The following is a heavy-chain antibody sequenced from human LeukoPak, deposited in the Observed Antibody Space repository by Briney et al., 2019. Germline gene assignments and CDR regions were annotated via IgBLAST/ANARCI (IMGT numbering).Heavy chain of an antibody. CDR1: GGSFSGYY. CDR3: ASLNPFSGRRNAFDI. CDR2: VNHSGTA. D-gene: IGHD1-26*01. J-gene: IGHJ3*02. V-gene: IGHV4-34*01. Sequence: SETLSLTCAVHGGSFSGYYWSWIRQPPGQGLEWIGEVNHSGTARYNPSLESRVTVSVDTSKSQSSLNVYFVTAADTAVYYCASLNPFSGRRNAFDIWGQGAMVTVSS.